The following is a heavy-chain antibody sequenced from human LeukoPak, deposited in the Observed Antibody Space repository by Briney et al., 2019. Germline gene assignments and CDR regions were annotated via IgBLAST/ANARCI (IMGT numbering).Heavy chain of an antibody. CDR3: AGGRSHCSGGSCHPFFDY. CDR1: GFTFNSYW. CDR2: IKQDGSEK. J-gene: IGHJ4*02. D-gene: IGHD2-15*01. V-gene: IGHV3-7*04. Sequence: PGGSLRLSCAVSGFTFNSYWMTWVRQAPGKGLEWVANIKQDGSEKYYVDSVKGRFTISRDNAKNSLYLQMNSLRAEDTAVYYCAGGRSHCSGGSCHPFFDYWGQGTLVTVSS.